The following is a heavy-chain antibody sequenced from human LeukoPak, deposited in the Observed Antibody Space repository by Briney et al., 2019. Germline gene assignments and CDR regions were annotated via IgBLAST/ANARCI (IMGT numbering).Heavy chain of an antibody. CDR3: AKTIRVRGDAYNWFDP. CDR1: GGSIISSSYY. CDR2: IYCGGST. D-gene: IGHD3-10*01. Sequence: SETLSLTCTVSGGSIISSSYYWGWIRQPPGKGLEWIGNIYCGGSTNYNPSLKSRATMSVDTSMNQFSLKLSSVTAADTAVYYCAKTIRVRGDAYNWFDPWGQGTLVTVSS. V-gene: IGHV4-39*01. J-gene: IGHJ5*02.